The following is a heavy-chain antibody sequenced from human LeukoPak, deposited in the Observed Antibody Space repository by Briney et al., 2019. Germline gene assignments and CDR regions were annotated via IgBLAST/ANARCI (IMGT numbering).Heavy chain of an antibody. CDR3: ARRFTAGRPAFDI. CDR1: GGSTSGFS. CDR2: IHYSGTT. Sequence: PSETLSLTCTVSGGSTSGFSWSWIRQSPGKGLECVGYIHYSGTTTHNPSLKSRVTVSVDTSKTQFSLKLTSVTAADTAVYYCARRFTAGRPAFDIWGQGTLVTVSS. V-gene: IGHV4-59*08. D-gene: IGHD2-15*01. J-gene: IGHJ3*02.